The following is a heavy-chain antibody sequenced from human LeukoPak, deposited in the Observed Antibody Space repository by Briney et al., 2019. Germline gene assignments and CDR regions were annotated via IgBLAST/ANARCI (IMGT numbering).Heavy chain of an antibody. Sequence: TGGSLRLSCAASGFTFTNAWMSWVRQAPGKGLEWVAVISYDGSNKYYADSVKGRFTISRDNSKNTLYLQMNSLRAEDTAVYYCARDRYYDFWSVNYYYYGMDAWGQGTTVTVSS. CDR1: GFTFTNAW. J-gene: IGHJ6*02. CDR2: ISYDGSNK. CDR3: ARDRYYDFWSVNYYYYGMDA. D-gene: IGHD3-3*01. V-gene: IGHV3-30-3*01.